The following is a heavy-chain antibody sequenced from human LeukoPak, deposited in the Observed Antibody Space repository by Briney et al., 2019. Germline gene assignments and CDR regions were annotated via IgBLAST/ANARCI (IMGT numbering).Heavy chain of an antibody. CDR1: GGTFSSYA. CDR3: ASESTPARGVISMDV. J-gene: IGHJ6*02. D-gene: IGHD3-3*01. Sequence: SVKVSCKASGGTFSSYAISWVRQAPGQGLEWMGGIIPIFGTANYAQKFQGRVTITTDESTSTAYMELSSLRSEDTAVYYCASESTPARGVISMDVWGQGTTVTVSS. V-gene: IGHV1-69*05. CDR2: IIPIFGTA.